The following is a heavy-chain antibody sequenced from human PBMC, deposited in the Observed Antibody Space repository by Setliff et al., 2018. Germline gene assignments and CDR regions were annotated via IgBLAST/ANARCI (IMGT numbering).Heavy chain of an antibody. CDR1: GFTFSNYA. CDR3: ARDRGRQLGYTGDAFDI. J-gene: IGHJ3*02. Sequence: GGSLRLSCVASGFTFSNYAMAWVRQAPGKGLEWVPAISGSGDSTYYADSVKGRFTISRDNAKNSLYLQMNSLRAEDTAVYYCARDRGRQLGYTGDAFDIWGQGTMVTVSS. CDR2: ISGSGDST. V-gene: IGHV3-21*01. D-gene: IGHD5-18*01.